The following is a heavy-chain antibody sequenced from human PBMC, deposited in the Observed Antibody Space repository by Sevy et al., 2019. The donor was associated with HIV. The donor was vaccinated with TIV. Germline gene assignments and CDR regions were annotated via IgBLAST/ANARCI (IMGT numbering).Heavy chain of an antibody. CDR2: IWYDGSNK. D-gene: IGHD3-3*01. J-gene: IGHJ6*02. CDR3: ARGHDFWSGYAYGIDV. V-gene: IGHV3-33*01. Sequence: GGSLRLSCAASGFTFSSYGMHWVRQAPGKGLEWVAVIWYDGSNKYYADSVKGRFTISRDNSKNTLYLQMNSLRAEDTAVYYCARGHDFWSGYAYGIDVWGQGTTVTVSS. CDR1: GFTFSSYG.